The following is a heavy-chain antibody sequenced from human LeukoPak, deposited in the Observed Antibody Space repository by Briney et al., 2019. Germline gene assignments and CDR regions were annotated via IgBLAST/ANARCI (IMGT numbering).Heavy chain of an antibody. CDR2: ISYDGSNK. V-gene: IGHV3-30-3*01. Sequence: GGSLRLSCAASGFTFSSYAMHWVRQAPGKGLEWVAVISYDGSNKYYADSVKGRLTISRDNSKNTLYLQMNSLRAEDTAVYHCAREDWNYDGYFDYWGQGTLVTVSS. CDR3: AREDWNYDGYFDY. CDR1: GFTFSSYA. D-gene: IGHD1-7*01. J-gene: IGHJ4*02.